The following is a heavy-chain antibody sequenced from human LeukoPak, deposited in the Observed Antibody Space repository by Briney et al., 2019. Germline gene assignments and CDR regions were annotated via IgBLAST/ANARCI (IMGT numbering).Heavy chain of an antibody. J-gene: IGHJ3*02. D-gene: IGHD2-2*01. Sequence: SETLSLTCTVSSGSFRTYYWSWIRQPPGKGLEWIGYIFYNEGTSYNPSLKSRVTISVDTSNNQLSLKVNSVTAADTAMYYCVKSNSRYQPWTLDIWGRGTMVTVSS. CDR2: IFYNEGT. CDR1: SGSFRTYY. CDR3: VKSNSRYQPWTLDI. V-gene: IGHV4-59*01.